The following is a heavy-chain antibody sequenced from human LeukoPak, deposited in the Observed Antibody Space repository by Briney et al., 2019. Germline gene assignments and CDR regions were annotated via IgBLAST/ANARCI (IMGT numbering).Heavy chain of an antibody. D-gene: IGHD3-9*01. CDR2: IIPIFGTA. CDR3: ARGNYVLRYFDWPRTLPYYYYGMDV. V-gene: IGHV1-69*13. CDR1: GGTFSSYA. Sequence: GASVKVSCKASGGTFSSYAISWVRQAPGQGLEWMGGIIPIFGTANYAQKFQGRVTITADESTSTAYMELSSLRSEDTAVYYCARGNYVLRYFDWPRTLPYYYYGMDVWGQGTTVTVSS. J-gene: IGHJ6*02.